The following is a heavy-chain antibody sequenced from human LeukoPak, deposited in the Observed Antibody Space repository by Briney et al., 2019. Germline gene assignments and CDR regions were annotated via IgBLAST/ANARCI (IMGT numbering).Heavy chain of an antibody. Sequence: SETLSLTCTVSGGSISSYYWSWIRQPPGKGLEWIGYIYYSGSTNYNPSLKSRVTISVDTSKNQFSLKLSSVTAGDTAVYYCARDNGSYYYPEYFQHWGQGTLVTVSS. CDR3: ARDNGSYYYPEYFQH. J-gene: IGHJ1*01. CDR2: IYYSGST. V-gene: IGHV4-59*01. D-gene: IGHD1-26*01. CDR1: GGSISSYY.